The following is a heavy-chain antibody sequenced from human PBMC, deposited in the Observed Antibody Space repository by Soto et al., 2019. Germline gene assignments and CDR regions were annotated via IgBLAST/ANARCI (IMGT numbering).Heavy chain of an antibody. V-gene: IGHV3-7*05. Sequence: GFLRLSCAASGFAFSYYSMTWVRQAPGKGLEWVARIKERGNEIYYVDSVKGRFTISRDNSKNTLYLQMNSLRAEDTAVYYCKVGGTWGQGTLVTVSS. CDR3: KVGGT. J-gene: IGHJ5*02. CDR2: IKERGNEI. D-gene: IGHD2-2*01. CDR1: GFAFSYYS.